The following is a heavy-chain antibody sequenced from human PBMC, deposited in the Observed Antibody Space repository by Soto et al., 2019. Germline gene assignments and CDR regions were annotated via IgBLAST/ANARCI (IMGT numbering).Heavy chain of an antibody. CDR2: IYYSGST. CDR1: GGSISSSSYY. D-gene: IGHD3-22*01. J-gene: IGHJ4*02. CDR3: ARLAYYYDSSGYYIDY. V-gene: IGHV4-39*01. Sequence: QLPLQESGPGLVKPSETLSLTCTVSGGSISSSSYYWGWIRQPPGKGLEWIGSIYYSGSTYYNPSLKSRVTISVDTSKNQFSLKLSSVTAADTAVYYCARLAYYYDSSGYYIDYWGQGTLVTVSS.